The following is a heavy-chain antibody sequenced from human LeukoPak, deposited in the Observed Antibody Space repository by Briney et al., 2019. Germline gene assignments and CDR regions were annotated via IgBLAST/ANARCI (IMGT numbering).Heavy chain of an antibody. Sequence: SETLSLTCAVYGGSFSGYYWSWIREPPGKGLEWIGEINHSGSTNYNPSLKSRVTISVDTSKNQFSLKLSSVTAADTAVYYCAVVEECCSSTSCYDAFDIWGQGTMVTVSS. CDR2: INHSGST. J-gene: IGHJ3*02. D-gene: IGHD2-2*01. CDR3: AVVEECCSSTSCYDAFDI. V-gene: IGHV4-34*01. CDR1: GGSFSGYY.